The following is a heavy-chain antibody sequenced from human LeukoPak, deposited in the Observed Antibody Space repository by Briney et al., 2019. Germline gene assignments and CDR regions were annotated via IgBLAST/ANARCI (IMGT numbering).Heavy chain of an antibody. J-gene: IGHJ6*03. D-gene: IGHD2-2*01. CDR1: GFTFSSYS. CDR2: ISSSSSYI. CDR3: ARDVHCSSTSCYPNYYYYYMDV. Sequence: GGSLRLSCAASGFTFSSYSMNWVRQAPGKGLEWVSSISSSSSYIYYADSVKGRFTVSRDNAKNSLYLQMNSLRAEDTAVYYCARDVHCSSTSCYPNYYYYYMDVWGKGTTVTVSS. V-gene: IGHV3-21*01.